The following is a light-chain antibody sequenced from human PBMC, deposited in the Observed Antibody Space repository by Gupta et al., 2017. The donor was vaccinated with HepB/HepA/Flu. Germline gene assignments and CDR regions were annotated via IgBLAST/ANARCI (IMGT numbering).Light chain of an antibody. V-gene: IGKV1-33*01. CDR2: DAS. CDR1: QVISNY. J-gene: IGKJ2*04. Sequence: DIKMTQSPSPLSASVGDRVTITCQAVQVISNYLNWYQQKPGEAPKLLIYDASNLETSVPSRFIGSGSGTDFTFTISSLQPEDIATYYCQQQDNLPCSFGQGTKVEIK. CDR3: QQQDNLPCS.